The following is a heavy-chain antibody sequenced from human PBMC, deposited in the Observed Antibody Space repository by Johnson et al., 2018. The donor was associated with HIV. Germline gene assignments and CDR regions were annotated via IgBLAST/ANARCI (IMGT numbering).Heavy chain of an antibody. J-gene: IGHJ3*02. CDR3: AKVDVCGWGGDAFDI. V-gene: IGHV3-30*18. Sequence: QVQLVESGGGEVQPGRSLRLSCAASGFTFSGYGMHWVRQAPGKGLEWVAVISYNGSNKYYADSVKGRFTISRDNSKNTLYLQMNSLRAEDTAVYYCAKVDVCGWGGDAFDIWGQGKMVTVSS. D-gene: IGHD6-19*01. CDR1: GFTFSGYG. CDR2: ISYNGSNK.